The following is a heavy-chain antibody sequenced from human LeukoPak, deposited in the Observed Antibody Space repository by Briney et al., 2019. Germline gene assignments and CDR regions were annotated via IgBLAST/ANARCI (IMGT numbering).Heavy chain of an antibody. J-gene: IGHJ4*02. Sequence: SETLSLTCTVSGGSISSSSYYWGWIRQPPGKGLEWIGSIYYTGSTHYNPSLKSRVTISVDTSKNQFSLKLSSVTAADTAVYYCARRGMGSSSSYWGQGTLVTVSS. D-gene: IGHD6-6*01. CDR1: GGSISSSSYY. CDR2: IYYTGST. CDR3: ARRGMGSSSSY. V-gene: IGHV4-39*01.